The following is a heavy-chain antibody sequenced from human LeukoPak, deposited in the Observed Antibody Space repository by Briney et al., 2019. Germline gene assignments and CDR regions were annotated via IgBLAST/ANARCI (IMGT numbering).Heavy chain of an antibody. Sequence: GEALQISSQGSGYGFTSYWIGWARPMPGKGLEWMGIIYPGDSETRYSPSFQGQVTISADKSITTAYLQWSSLKASDTAMYYCARLVVTAIPEDAFDIWGQGTMVTVSS. V-gene: IGHV5-51*01. D-gene: IGHD2-21*02. CDR1: GYGFTSYW. J-gene: IGHJ3*02. CDR2: IYPGDSET. CDR3: ARLVVTAIPEDAFDI.